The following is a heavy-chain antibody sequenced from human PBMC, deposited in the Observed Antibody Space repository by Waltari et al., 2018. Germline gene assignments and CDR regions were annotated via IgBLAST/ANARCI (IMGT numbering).Heavy chain of an antibody. Sequence: HVQLQESGPGLVKPSETLSLTCTVSGDFLGDDHWTWIRQAPGKGLEWIAYLRNTGGTKCTPSLESRVTVSAITSRRQFSLRLTSVTAADTAVYYCARLPTKYYDSIGWGFFDQWGSGILVTVSS. D-gene: IGHD3-22*01. CDR3: ARLPTKYYDSIGWGFFDQ. CDR2: LRNTGGT. J-gene: IGHJ4*02. V-gene: IGHV4-59*08. CDR1: GDFLGDDH.